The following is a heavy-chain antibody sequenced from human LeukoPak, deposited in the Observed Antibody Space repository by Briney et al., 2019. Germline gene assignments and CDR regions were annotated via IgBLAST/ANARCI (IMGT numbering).Heavy chain of an antibody. J-gene: IGHJ4*02. V-gene: IGHV4-61*02. Sequence: PSETLSLTCTVPGGSISSGSYYWSWIRQPAGKGLEWIGRIYTSGSTNYNPSLKSRVTISVDTSKNQFSLKLSSVTAADTAVYYCARGGRAAAGTEPLDYWGQGTLVTVSS. CDR2: IYTSGST. CDR3: ARGGRAAAGTEPLDY. D-gene: IGHD6-13*01. CDR1: GGSISSGSYY.